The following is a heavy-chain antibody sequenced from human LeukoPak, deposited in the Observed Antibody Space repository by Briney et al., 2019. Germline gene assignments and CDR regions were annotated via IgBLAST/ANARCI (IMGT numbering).Heavy chain of an antibody. D-gene: IGHD2-21*01. CDR1: GYTFTSYY. CDR3: ARIVVEDYYGMDV. V-gene: IGHV1-46*01. Sequence: ASVKVSCKASGYTFTSYYMHWVRQAPGQGLEWMGIINPSGGSTSYAQKFQGRVTMTRDTSTSIVYMELSSLRSEDTAVYYCARIVVEDYYGMDVWGQGTTVTVSS. CDR2: INPSGGST. J-gene: IGHJ6*02.